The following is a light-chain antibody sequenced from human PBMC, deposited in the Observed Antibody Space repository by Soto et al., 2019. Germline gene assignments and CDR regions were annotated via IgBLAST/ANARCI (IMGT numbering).Light chain of an antibody. CDR3: QQYNNWPPIT. CDR1: QSIGSS. CDR2: GAS. Sequence: EIVMTKAPATLSVSPGERSTLSCMASQSIGSSLVWYQQKSGQAPRLLIHGASTRATGIPARFSGSGSGTEFTLTISSLQSEDFAVYYCQQYNNWPPITFGQGTRLEIK. V-gene: IGKV3-15*01. J-gene: IGKJ5*01.